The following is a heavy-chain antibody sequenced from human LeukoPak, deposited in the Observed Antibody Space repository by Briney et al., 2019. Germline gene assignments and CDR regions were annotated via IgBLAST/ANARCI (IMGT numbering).Heavy chain of an antibody. CDR2: IYPGDSNT. Sequence: GESLKLSCKGSGYSFTNYWIGWVRQMPGKGLEWMGIIYPGDSNTKYSPSFQGQVTISADKSINTAYLQWSSLKASDTAMYYCARRGYYSYDAFDIWGQGTMVTVSS. J-gene: IGHJ3*02. V-gene: IGHV5-51*03. CDR3: ARRGYYSYDAFDI. D-gene: IGHD3-22*01. CDR1: GYSFTNYW.